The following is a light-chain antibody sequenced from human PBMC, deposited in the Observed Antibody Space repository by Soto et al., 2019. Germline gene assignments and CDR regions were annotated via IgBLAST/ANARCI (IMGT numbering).Light chain of an antibody. Sequence: EILMTQSPATLSVSPGERATLSCRASQSVSSNLAWYQQKPGQAPRLLIYGASTRATGIPARFSGSGSGTEFTLTISSLQSEDFAVYYCQHRRTFGQGTKVDIK. CDR1: QSVSSN. CDR2: GAS. J-gene: IGKJ1*01. CDR3: QHRRT. V-gene: IGKV3-15*01.